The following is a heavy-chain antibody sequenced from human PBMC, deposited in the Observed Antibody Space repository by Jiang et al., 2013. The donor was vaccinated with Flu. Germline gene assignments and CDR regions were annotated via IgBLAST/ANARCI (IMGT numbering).Heavy chain of an antibody. CDR3: ARDGSIVVGHVDY. V-gene: IGHV4-59*12. CDR1: GGSISSYY. Sequence: PGLVKPSETLSLTCTVSGGSISSYYWSWIRQPPGKGLEWIGYIYYSGSTNYNPSLKSRVTISVDTSKNQFSLKLSSVTAADTAVYYCARDGSIVVGHVDYWGQGTLVTVSS. D-gene: IGHD3-22*01. J-gene: IGHJ4*02. CDR2: IYYSGST.